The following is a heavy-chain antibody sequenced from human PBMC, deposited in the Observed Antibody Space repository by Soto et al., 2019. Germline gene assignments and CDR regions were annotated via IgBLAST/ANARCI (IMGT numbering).Heavy chain of an antibody. CDR1: VYSFTSYL. V-gene: IGHV5-51*01. Sequence: GESLKISCKASVYSFTSYLFGWVRQISGKVLEWMGITYPEDSQTLYSPSFQGQVTISVDKSISTVYLQWSSLKASDTATYYCARRRYFDTLLDPWGQGTLVTVSS. D-gene: IGHD3-9*01. CDR2: TYPEDSQT. CDR3: ARRRYFDTLLDP. J-gene: IGHJ5*02.